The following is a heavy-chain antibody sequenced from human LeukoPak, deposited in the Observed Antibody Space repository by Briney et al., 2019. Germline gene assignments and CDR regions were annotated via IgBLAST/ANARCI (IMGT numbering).Heavy chain of an antibody. CDR1: GFTFSSYA. J-gene: IGHJ4*02. V-gene: IGHV3-21*01. D-gene: IGHD5-18*01. CDR3: ARDGYSYGTGFDY. CDR2: ISSSSSYI. Sequence: GGSLRLSCAASGFTFSSYAMSWVRQAPGKGLEWVSSISSSSSYIYYADSVKGRFTISRDNAKNSLYLQMNSLRAEDTAVYYCARDGYSYGTGFDYWGQGTLVTVSS.